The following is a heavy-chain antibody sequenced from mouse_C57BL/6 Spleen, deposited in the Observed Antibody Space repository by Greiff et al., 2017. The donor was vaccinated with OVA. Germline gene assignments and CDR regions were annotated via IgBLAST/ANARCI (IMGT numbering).Heavy chain of an antibody. D-gene: IGHD1-1*01. Sequence: EVQLVESGGGLVKPGGSLKLSCAASGFTFSDYGMHWVRQAPEKGLEWVAYISSGSSTIYYADTVKGRFTISRDNAKNTLFLQMTSLRSEDTAMYYCARGGYYGSRGNAMDYWGQGTSVTVSS. CDR2: ISSGSSTI. CDR3: ARGGYYGSRGNAMDY. V-gene: IGHV5-17*01. CDR1: GFTFSDYG. J-gene: IGHJ4*01.